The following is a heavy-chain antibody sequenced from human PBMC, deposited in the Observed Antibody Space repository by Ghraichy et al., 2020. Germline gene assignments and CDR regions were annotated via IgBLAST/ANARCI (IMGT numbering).Heavy chain of an antibody. CDR1: GGSFSGYY. D-gene: IGHD3-22*01. V-gene: IGHV4-34*01. J-gene: IGHJ4*02. CDR3: ARAHYSQDSSGYYYFDY. CDR2: INHSGST. Sequence: SETLSLTCAVYGGSFSGYYWNWIRQPPGKGLEWIGEINHSGSTNCNPSLKSRVTISVDTSKNQFSLKLRSVTAADTAVYYCARAHYSQDSSGYYYFDYWGQGPLVPVSS.